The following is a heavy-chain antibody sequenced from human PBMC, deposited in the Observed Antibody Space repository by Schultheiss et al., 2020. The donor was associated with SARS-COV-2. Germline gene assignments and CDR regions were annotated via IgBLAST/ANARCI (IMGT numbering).Heavy chain of an antibody. D-gene: IGHD3-16*01. V-gene: IGHV1-18*01. CDR3: ARGLWGLPSDAFDI. J-gene: IGHJ3*02. CDR2: ISVYNGNT. CDR1: GGTFSSYA. Sequence: ASVKVSCKASGGTFSSYAISWVRQAPGQGLEWMGWISVYNGNTIYAQKLQGRVTMTTDTSTSTAYMELRSLRSDDTAVYYCARGLWGLPSDAFDIWGQGTTVTVSS.